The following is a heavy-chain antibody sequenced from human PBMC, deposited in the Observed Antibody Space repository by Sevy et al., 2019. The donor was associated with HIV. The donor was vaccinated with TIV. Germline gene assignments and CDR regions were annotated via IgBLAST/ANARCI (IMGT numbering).Heavy chain of an antibody. J-gene: IGHJ3*02. CDR3: ANSSAKEHDAFNI. Sequence: GGSLRLSCAASGFTFSSYAMSWVRQAPGKGLEWVSAISRSGGSTYYADSVKGRFTISRDNSKNTLYLQMNSLRAEDTAVYYCANSSAKEHDAFNIWGQGTMVTVSS. CDR2: ISRSGGST. V-gene: IGHV3-23*01. D-gene: IGHD3-10*01. CDR1: GFTFSSYA.